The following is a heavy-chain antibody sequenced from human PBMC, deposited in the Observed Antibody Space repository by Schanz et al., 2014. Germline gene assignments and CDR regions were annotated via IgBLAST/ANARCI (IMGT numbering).Heavy chain of an antibody. CDR3: ARGWYSSGWYDRDIAHFDY. D-gene: IGHD6-19*01. CDR1: GYTFTSYD. CDR2: MNPDSGNT. J-gene: IGHJ4*02. Sequence: VQLVQSGAEVKRPGASVRVSCKASGYTFTSYDFNWVRQAPGQGLEWMGWMNPDSGNTGYAQKFQGRVTMTRNTSISTAYMELSSLRSEDTAVYYCARGWYSSGWYDRDIAHFDYWGQGTLVTVSS. V-gene: IGHV1-8*01.